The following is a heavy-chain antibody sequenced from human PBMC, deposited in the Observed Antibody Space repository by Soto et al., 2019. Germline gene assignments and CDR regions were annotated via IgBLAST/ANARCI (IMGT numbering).Heavy chain of an antibody. J-gene: IGHJ5*02. CDR2: IWYDGSNE. CDR1: GFTFRNYA. CDR3: ARDGYDFWTGYWFDL. Sequence: QVHLVESGGGVVQPGRSLRLSCGSSGFTFRNYALHWVRQAPGKGLEGVALIWYDGSNEFYADSVKGRFTISRDNSKSTLFLQMNSLRAEDTAVYYCARDGYDFWTGYWFDLWGQGTPVTVSS. V-gene: IGHV3-33*01. D-gene: IGHD3-3*01.